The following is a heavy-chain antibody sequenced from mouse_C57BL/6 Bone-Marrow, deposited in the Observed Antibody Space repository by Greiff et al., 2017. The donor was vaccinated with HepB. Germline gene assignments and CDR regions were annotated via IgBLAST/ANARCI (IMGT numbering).Heavy chain of an antibody. CDR3: AKGLRSLTTIGMDY. Sequence: VKLQESGPGLVAPSQSLSITCTVSGFSLTSYGVSWVRQPPGKGLEWLGVIWGDGSTNYHSALISRLSISKDNSKSQVFLKLNSLQTDDTATYYCAKGLRSLTTIGMDYWGQGTSVTVSS. J-gene: IGHJ4*01. D-gene: IGHD1-1*01. V-gene: IGHV2-3*01. CDR2: IWGDGST. CDR1: GFSLTSYG.